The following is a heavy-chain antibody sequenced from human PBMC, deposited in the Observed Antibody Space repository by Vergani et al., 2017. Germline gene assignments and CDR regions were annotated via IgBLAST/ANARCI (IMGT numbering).Heavy chain of an antibody. CDR3: AGEGKKDDYSNYGMDV. D-gene: IGHD4-11*01. CDR1: GGTFSSYA. CDR2: IIPILGIA. Sequence: QVQLVQSGAEVKKPGSSVKVSCKASGGTFSSYAISWVRQAPGQGLEWMGRIIPILGIANYAQKFQGRVTITADKSTSTAYMELSSLRSEDTAVYYCAGEGKKDDYSNYGMDVWGQGTTVTVSS. J-gene: IGHJ6*02. V-gene: IGHV1-69*04.